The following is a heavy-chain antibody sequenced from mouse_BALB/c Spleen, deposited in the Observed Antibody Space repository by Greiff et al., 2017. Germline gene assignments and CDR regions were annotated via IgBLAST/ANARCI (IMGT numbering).Heavy chain of an antibody. CDR3: TRYYGNYPYWYFDV. CDR2: IDPSDSYT. Sequence: QVQLQQSGAELVKPGASVKMSCKASGYTFTSYWMHWVKQRPGQGLEWIGVIDPSDSYTSYNQKFKGKATLTVDTSSSTAYMQLSSLTSEDSAVYYCTRYYGNYPYWYFDVWGAGTTVTVSS. CDR1: GYTFTSYW. D-gene: IGHD2-1*01. J-gene: IGHJ1*01. V-gene: IGHV1S127*01.